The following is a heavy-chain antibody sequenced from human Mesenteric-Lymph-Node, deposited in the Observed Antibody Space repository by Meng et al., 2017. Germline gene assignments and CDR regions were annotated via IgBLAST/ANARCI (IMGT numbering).Heavy chain of an antibody. Sequence: GSLRLSCAASGFTFSSYEMNWVRQAPGKGLEWIGSIYHSGSTYYNPSLKSRVTISVDTSKNQFSLKLSSVTAADTAVYYCARASIVVVPAAIDHSDAFDIWGQGTMVTVSS. CDR2: IYHSGST. D-gene: IGHD2-2*01. CDR3: ARASIVVVPAAIDHSDAFDI. V-gene: IGHV4-38-2*01. J-gene: IGHJ3*02. CDR1: GFTFSSYE.